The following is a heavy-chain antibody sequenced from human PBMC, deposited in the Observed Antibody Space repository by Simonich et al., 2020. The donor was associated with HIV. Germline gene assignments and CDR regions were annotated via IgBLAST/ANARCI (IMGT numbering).Heavy chain of an antibody. D-gene: IGHD3-3*01. V-gene: IGHV3-23*01. J-gene: IGHJ4*02. CDR2: ISGSGGSK. Sequence: EVQLLESGGGLVQPGGSLRLSCAASGFTFSNYAMSWVRQAPGKGLEWVSAISGSGGSKYCADYVKGRFTISRDNSKNTLYLQMNSLRAEDTAVYYCAKDRYYNFWSGYYDYWGQGTLVTVSS. CDR3: AKDRYYNFWSGYYDY. CDR1: GFTFSNYA.